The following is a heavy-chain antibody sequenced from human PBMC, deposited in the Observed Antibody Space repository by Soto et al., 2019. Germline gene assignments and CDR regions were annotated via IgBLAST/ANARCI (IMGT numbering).Heavy chain of an antibody. J-gene: IGHJ6*02. D-gene: IGHD1-1*01. CDR2: ISGSGGST. V-gene: IGHV3-23*01. Sequence: GSLRLSCAASGFTFSSYAMSWVRQAPGKGLEWVSAISGSGGSTYYADSVKGRFTISRDNSKNTLYLQMNSLRAEDTAVYYCAKEIGTAGYNYYRMDVWGQGTTVTVSS. CDR3: AKEIGTAGYNYYRMDV. CDR1: GFTFSSYA.